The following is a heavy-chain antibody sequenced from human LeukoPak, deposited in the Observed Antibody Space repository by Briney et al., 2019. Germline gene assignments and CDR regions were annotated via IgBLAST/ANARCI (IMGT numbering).Heavy chain of an antibody. Sequence: PGGSLRLSCAASGFTLSDYYMSWIRQAPGKGLEWVSYSSGSGSTMYYADSVKGRFAISRDNAKNSLYLQMNSLRAEDTAVYYCARRRDFIDYWGQGTLVTVSS. CDR2: SSGSGSTM. D-gene: IGHD3/OR15-3a*01. J-gene: IGHJ4*02. V-gene: IGHV3-11*01. CDR3: ARRRDFIDY. CDR1: GFTLSDYY.